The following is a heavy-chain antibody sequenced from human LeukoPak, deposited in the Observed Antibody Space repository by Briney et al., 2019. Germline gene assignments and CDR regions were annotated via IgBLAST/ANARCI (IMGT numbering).Heavy chain of an antibody. V-gene: IGHV3-23*01. Sequence: GGSLRLSCAASGFTFSSYAMSWVRQAPGKGLEWVSGISGSGDNTYYADSVKGRFTISADKSISTAYLQWSSLKASDTAMYYCARLAVAHEPAFDYWGQGTLVTVSS. CDR1: GFTFSSYA. D-gene: IGHD6-19*01. CDR2: ISGSGDNT. CDR3: ARLAVAHEPAFDY. J-gene: IGHJ4*02.